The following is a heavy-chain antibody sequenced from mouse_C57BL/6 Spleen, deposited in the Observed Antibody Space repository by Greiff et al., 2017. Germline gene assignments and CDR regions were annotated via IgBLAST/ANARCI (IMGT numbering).Heavy chain of an antibody. D-gene: IGHD4-1*01. J-gene: IGHJ4*01. CDR3: ARLTGDYAMDY. V-gene: IGHV1-18*01. CDR2: INPNNGGT. CDR1: GYTFTDYN. Sequence: VQLQQSGPELVKPGASVKIPCKASGYTFTDYNMDWVKQSHGKSLEWIGDINPNNGGTIYNQKFKGKATLTVDKSSSTDYMVLRSLTSEDTAVYYCARLTGDYAMDYWGQGTSVTVSS.